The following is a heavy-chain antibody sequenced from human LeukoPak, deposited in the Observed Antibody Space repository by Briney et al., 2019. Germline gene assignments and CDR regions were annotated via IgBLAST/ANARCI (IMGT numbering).Heavy chain of an antibody. CDR1: GYTFTSYD. J-gene: IGHJ1*01. CDR2: INAGNGNT. V-gene: IGHV1-3*01. CDR3: ARHSSTSPEYFQH. Sequence: ASVKVSCKASGYTFTSYDMHWVRQAPGQRLEWMGWINAGNGNTKYSQKFQGRVTITRDTSASTAYMELSSLRSEDTAVYYCARHSSTSPEYFQHWGQGTLVTVSS. D-gene: IGHD2-2*01.